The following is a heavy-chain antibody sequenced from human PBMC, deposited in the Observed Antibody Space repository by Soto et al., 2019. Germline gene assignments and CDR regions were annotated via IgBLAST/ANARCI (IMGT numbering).Heavy chain of an antibody. D-gene: IGHD2-15*01. Sequence: EVQLVQSGAEVKKPGATVKISCKVSGYTFTDYYMHWVQQAPGKGLEWMGLVDPEDGETIYAEEFHGRVTITADTYTDTAYMELSSLRSEDTAVYYCAAGGYCSGGSCYVYWGQGTLVTVSS. CDR3: AAGGYCSGGSCYVY. V-gene: IGHV1-69-2*01. CDR2: VDPEDGET. J-gene: IGHJ4*02. CDR1: GYTFTDYY.